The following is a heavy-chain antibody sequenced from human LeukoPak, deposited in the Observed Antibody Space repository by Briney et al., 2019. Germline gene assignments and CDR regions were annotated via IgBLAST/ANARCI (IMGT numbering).Heavy chain of an antibody. CDR2: IYYSGST. V-gene: IGHV4-39*01. Sequence: SETLSLTCTVSGGSISSPSYYWGWIRQPPGKGLEWSGSIYYSGSTYYNPSLKSRVTISVDKSKIQFSLKLSSVTAADTAVYYCARHSYYYDSSDFYYFFDYWGQGTLVTVSS. CDR1: GGSISSPSYY. D-gene: IGHD3-22*01. J-gene: IGHJ4*02. CDR3: ARHSYYYDSSDFYYFFDY.